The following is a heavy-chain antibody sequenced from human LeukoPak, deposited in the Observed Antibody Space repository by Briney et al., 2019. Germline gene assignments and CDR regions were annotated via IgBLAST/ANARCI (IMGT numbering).Heavy chain of an antibody. Sequence: GGSLRLSCAASGFTFSSYSMNWVRQAPGKGLEWVSYISNGGSTIYYADSVKGRFTISRDNAKNTLYLQMNSLRAEDTAVYYCAREEVGIAAAGTSPRFDPWGQGTLVTVSS. CDR2: ISNGGSTI. V-gene: IGHV3-48*04. CDR1: GFTFSSYS. J-gene: IGHJ5*02. CDR3: AREEVGIAAAGTSPRFDP. D-gene: IGHD6-13*01.